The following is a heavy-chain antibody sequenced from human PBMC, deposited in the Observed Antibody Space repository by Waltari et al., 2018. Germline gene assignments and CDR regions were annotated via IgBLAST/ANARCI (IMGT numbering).Heavy chain of an antibody. CDR3: ARTVTAIPYFDY. D-gene: IGHD2-21*02. CDR2: IIPIYGTT. V-gene: IGHV1-69*01. CDR1: GGTFSSYA. J-gene: IGHJ4*02. Sequence: QVQLVQSGAEVKKPGSSVKVSCKASGGTFSSYASSWVRQAPGQGLEWMGGIIPIYGTTNYAQKFQGRVTITADESASTAYMELSSLRSEDTAVYYCARTVTAIPYFDYWGQGTLVTVSS.